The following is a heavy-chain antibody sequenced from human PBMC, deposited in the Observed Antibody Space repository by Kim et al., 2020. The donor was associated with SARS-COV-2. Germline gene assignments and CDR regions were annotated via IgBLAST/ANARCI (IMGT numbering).Heavy chain of an antibody. CDR3: ACPYDSSGYYPFDY. V-gene: IGHV3-30*03. J-gene: IGHJ4*02. D-gene: IGHD3-22*01. CDR1: GFTFSSYG. CDR2: ISYDGSNK. Sequence: GGSLRLSCAASGFTFSSYGMHWVRQAPGKGLEWVAVISYDGSNKYYADSVKGRFTISRDNSKNTLYLQMNSLRAEDTAVYYCACPYDSSGYYPFDYWGQGTLVTVSS.